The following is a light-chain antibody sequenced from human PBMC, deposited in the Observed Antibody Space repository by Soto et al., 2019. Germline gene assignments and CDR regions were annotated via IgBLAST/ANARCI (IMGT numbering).Light chain of an antibody. J-gene: IGKJ1*01. CDR3: QQSYSIPLT. CDR1: QIINKY. V-gene: IGKV1-39*01. Sequence: DIQMTQSPSSLSASVGDTVTITCRASQIINKYLNWYQLKPGRAPKLLIYSVSNLESGVPARFSGSGSGTDFTLTISSLQPEDFATYYCQQSYSIPLTFGQGTKVDIK. CDR2: SVS.